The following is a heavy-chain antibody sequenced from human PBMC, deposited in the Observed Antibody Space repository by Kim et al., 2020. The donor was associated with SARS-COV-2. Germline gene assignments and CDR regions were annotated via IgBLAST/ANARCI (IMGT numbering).Heavy chain of an antibody. D-gene: IGHD3-10*01. Sequence: ETLSLTCTVHGGSITSSSYYWGWIRQPPGKGLEWIANIYYSGTTYYNRSLKSRVTISVDTSKNQFSLKLSSVTAADTAVYYCARSGRGASAPADAFDIWGQGTMVTVSS. V-gene: IGHV4-39*07. CDR1: GGSITSSSYY. CDR2: IYYSGTT. J-gene: IGHJ3*02. CDR3: ARSGRGASAPADAFDI.